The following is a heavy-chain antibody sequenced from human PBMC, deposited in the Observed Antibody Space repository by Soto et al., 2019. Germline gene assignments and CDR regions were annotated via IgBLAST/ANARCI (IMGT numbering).Heavy chain of an antibody. V-gene: IGHV3-33*01. CDR1: GFTFSSYG. CDR3: ASDYDTYYYYYMDV. D-gene: IGHD3-9*01. Sequence: QVQLVESGGGVVQPGRSLRLSCAASGFTFSSYGMHWVRQAPGKGLEWVAVIWYDGSNKYYADSVKGRFTISRDNSKNTLYLQMNSLRAEDTAVYYCASDYDTYYYYYMDVWGKGTTVTVSS. J-gene: IGHJ6*03. CDR2: IWYDGSNK.